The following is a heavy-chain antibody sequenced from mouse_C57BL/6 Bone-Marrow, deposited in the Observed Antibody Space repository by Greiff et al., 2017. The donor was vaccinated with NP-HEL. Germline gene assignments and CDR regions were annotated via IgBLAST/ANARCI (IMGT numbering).Heavy chain of an antibody. D-gene: IGHD2-3*01. V-gene: IGHV14-4*01. CDR1: GFNIKDDY. Sequence: EVKLQQSGAELVRPGASVKLSCTASGFNIKDDYMHWVKQRPEQGLEWIGWIDPENGDTEYASKFQGKATITADTSSNTAYLQLSSLTSEDTAVYYCTTGYSYAMDYWGQGTSVTVSS. CDR2: IDPENGDT. CDR3: TTGYSYAMDY. J-gene: IGHJ4*01.